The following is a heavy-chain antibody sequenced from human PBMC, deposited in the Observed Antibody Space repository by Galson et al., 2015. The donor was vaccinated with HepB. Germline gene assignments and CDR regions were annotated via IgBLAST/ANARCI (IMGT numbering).Heavy chain of an antibody. J-gene: IGHJ4*02. V-gene: IGHV1-2*02. CDR2: IFPNSGST. D-gene: IGHD1-26*01. CDR3: ARGRSKWQLLRDYFDY. CDR1: KYTFSDYY. Sequence: SVKVSCKASKYTFSDYYIHWVRQAPGQGLEWMGWIFPNSGSTTYAQVFQGRVTLTSDTSINTAYMYLSSLTSDDTAVYYCARGRSKWQLLRDYFDYGGQGTLATVSS.